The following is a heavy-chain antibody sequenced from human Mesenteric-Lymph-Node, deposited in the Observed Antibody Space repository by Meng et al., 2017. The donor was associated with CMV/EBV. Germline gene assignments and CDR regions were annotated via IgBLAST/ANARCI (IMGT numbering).Heavy chain of an antibody. CDR1: GFSFRTYT. J-gene: IGHJ4*02. CDR2: ISYGGSDK. V-gene: IGHV3-30*04. D-gene: IGHD2-2*02. CDR3: ATYSRAPAALRAYFNY. Sequence: GESLKISCEVSGFSFRTYTMHWVRQTPGKGLEWVAAISYGGSDKYYADSVKGRFTVSRDNSRSTLYLHMSSLKTEDTGVYYCATYSRAPAALRAYFNYWGLGTLVTVSS.